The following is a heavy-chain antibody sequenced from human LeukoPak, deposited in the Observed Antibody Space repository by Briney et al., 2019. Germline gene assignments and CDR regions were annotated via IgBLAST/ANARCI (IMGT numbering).Heavy chain of an antibody. CDR1: GYTFTSYD. CDR3: ARDVGATELDY. J-gene: IGHJ4*02. V-gene: IGHV1-8*01. CDR2: MNPNSGNT. Sequence: ASVKVSCTASGYTFTSYDFNWVRQATGQGLEWMGWMNPNSGNTGYAQKLQGRVTMTRNTYISTAYMELSSLRSEDTAVYYCARDVGATELDYWGQGTLVTVSS. D-gene: IGHD1-26*01.